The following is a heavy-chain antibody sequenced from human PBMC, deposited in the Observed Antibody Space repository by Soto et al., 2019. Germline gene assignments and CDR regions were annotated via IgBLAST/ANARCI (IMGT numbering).Heavy chain of an antibody. Sequence: GGSLRLSCAASGFTFSNAWINWVRQAPGKGLEWVGRVKSKNDGGTTDFAAPVKGRFAISGDDSKNMVYLEMNSLQTEDTAIYYCTTDSYITSIIVRFDYWGQGTLVTVSS. V-gene: IGHV3-15*07. J-gene: IGHJ4*02. CDR1: GFTFSNAW. CDR2: VKSKNDGGTT. D-gene: IGHD3-22*01. CDR3: TTDSYITSIIVRFDY.